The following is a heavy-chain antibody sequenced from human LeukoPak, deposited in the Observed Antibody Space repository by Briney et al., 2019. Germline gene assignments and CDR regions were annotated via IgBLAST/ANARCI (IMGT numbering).Heavy chain of an antibody. CDR3: ARALSSSSSGFDY. J-gene: IGHJ4*02. CDR1: GFTFSSYS. D-gene: IGHD6-6*01. CDR2: ISSSSSYI. V-gene: IGHV3-21*01. Sequence: PGGSLRLSCAASGFTFSSYSMNWVRQAPGKGLEWVSSISSSSSYIYYADSVKGRFTISRDNAKNSLYLQMNSLRAEDTAVYYCARALSSSSSGFDYWGQGTLVTVSS.